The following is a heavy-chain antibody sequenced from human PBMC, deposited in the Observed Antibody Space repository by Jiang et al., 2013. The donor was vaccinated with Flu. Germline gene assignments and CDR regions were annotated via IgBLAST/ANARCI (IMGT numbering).Heavy chain of an antibody. V-gene: IGHV5-51*01. CDR2: IYPGDSDT. Sequence: VQLVESGAEVKKPGESLKISCKGSGYSFTSYWIGWVRQMPGKGLEWMGIIYPGDSDTRYSPSFQGQVTISADKSISTAYLQWSSLKASDTAMYYCARLSLESVPMNYDSSGDDAFDIWGQGTMVTVSS. D-gene: IGHD3-22*01. J-gene: IGHJ3*02. CDR1: GYSFTSYW. CDR3: ARLSLESVPMNYDSSGDDAFDI.